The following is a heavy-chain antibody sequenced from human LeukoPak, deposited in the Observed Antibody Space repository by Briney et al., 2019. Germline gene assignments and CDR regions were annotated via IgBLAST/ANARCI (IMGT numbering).Heavy chain of an antibody. J-gene: IGHJ5*02. CDR1: GGSISSGGYY. CDR2: IYYSGST. CDR3: ARDRASSGTSINWFDP. Sequence: PSETLSLTCTVSGGSISSGGYYWSWIRQHPGKGLEWNGYIYYSGSTYYNPSLKSRVTISVDTSKNQFSLKLSSMTAADTAVYYCARDRASSGTSINWFDPWGQGTLVTVSS. V-gene: IGHV4-31*03. D-gene: IGHD1-14*01.